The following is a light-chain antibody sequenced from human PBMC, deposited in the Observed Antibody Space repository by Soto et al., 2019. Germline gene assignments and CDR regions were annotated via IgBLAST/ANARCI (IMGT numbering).Light chain of an antibody. V-gene: IGLV2-14*02. CDR2: NVY. CDR3: SAYTVSRTYV. CDR1: SGDVGSHNF. Sequence: QSALTQPASVSGSPGQSITISCTGTSGDVGSHNFVSWYQQHPGKAPKLMIYNVYDRPSGISYRFSGSKSGNTASLTISGLQGEDEADYYCSAYTVSRTYVFGTGTKLTVL. J-gene: IGLJ1*01.